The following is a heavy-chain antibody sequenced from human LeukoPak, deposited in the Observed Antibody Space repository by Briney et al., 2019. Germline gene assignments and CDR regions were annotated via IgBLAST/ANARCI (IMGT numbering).Heavy chain of an antibody. Sequence: GGSLRLSCAASEFTFSLYAMNWVRQAPGKGLEWVSYINDVSSDIHYADSVKGRFTISRDNAKNTLYLQMDSLRAEDTAVYYCARDTYQPGLIDCWGQGTLVTVSS. CDR2: INDVSSDI. V-gene: IGHV3-21*05. J-gene: IGHJ4*02. CDR3: ARDTYQPGLIDC. CDR1: EFTFSLYA. D-gene: IGHD2-2*01.